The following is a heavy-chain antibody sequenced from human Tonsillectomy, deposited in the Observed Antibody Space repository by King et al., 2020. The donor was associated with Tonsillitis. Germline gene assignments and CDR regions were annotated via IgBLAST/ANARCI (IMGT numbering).Heavy chain of an antibody. CDR3: AKHNSGYYFRPTDGFDP. J-gene: IGHJ5*02. D-gene: IGHD3-22*01. V-gene: IGHV3-30*02. CDR1: GFTFSSYG. CDR2: IRYDGSNK. Sequence: VQLVESGGGVVQPGGSLRLSCAASGFTFSSYGMHWVRQAPGKGLEWVAFIRYDGSNKYYADSVKGRFTISRDNSKNTLYLQMNSLRAEDTAVYYCAKHNSGYYFRPTDGFDPWGQGTLVTVSS.